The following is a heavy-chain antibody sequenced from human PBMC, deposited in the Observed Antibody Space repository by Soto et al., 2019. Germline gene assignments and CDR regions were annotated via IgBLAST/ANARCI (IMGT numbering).Heavy chain of an antibody. J-gene: IGHJ4*02. V-gene: IGHV4-39*01. CDR2: IYYSGST. CDR1: GGSISSSSYY. Sequence: SETLSLTCTVSGGSISSSSYYWGWIRQPPGKGLEWIGSIYYSGSTYYNPSLKSRVTISVDTSKNQFSLKLSSVTAADTAVYYCARNSDYYDSSGPETYYFDYWRQGTLVTVSS. D-gene: IGHD3-22*01. CDR3: ARNSDYYDSSGPETYYFDY.